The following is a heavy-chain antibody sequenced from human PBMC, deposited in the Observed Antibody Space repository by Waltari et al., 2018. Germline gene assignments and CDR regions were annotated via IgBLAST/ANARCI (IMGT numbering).Heavy chain of an antibody. CDR3: ASSPSLADWYFDL. CDR1: GFTFSSYS. V-gene: IGHV3-21*01. Sequence: EVQLVESGGGLVTPGGSLRLSCAASGFTFSSYSMNWVRQAPGKGLEWVSSISSSSSYIYYADSVKGRFTISRDNAKNSLYLQMNSLRAEDTAVYYCASSPSLADWYFDLWGRGTLVTVSS. J-gene: IGHJ2*01. CDR2: ISSSSSYI.